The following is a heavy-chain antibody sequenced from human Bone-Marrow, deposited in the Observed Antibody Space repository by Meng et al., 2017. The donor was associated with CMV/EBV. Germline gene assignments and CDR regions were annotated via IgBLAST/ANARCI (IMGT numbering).Heavy chain of an antibody. J-gene: IGHJ3*02. CDR1: GYSFTSYW. CDR2: IYPGDSDT. V-gene: IGHV5-51*01. CDR3: ARPPTIPSGGNGFDI. Sequence: GESLKISCRGSGYSFTSYWIGWVRQMPGKGLEWMGIIYPGDSDTRYSPSFQGQVTISADKSISTAYLQWSSLKVSDTAMYYCARPPTIPSGGNGFDIWGQGTMVTVSS. D-gene: IGHD3-10*01.